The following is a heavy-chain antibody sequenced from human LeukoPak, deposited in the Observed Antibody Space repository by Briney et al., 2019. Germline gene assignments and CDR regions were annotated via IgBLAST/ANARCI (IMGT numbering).Heavy chain of an antibody. D-gene: IGHD6-19*01. CDR3: ARRDSSGWYEDY. CDR1: GYTFTSYA. J-gene: IGHJ4*02. Sequence: ASVKVSCKASGYTFTSYAMHWVRQAPGQRLEWMGWINAGNGNTKYSQKFQGRVTMTTDTSTSTAYMDLRSLRSDDTAVYYCARRDSSGWYEDYWGQGTLVTVSS. V-gene: IGHV1-3*01. CDR2: INAGNGNT.